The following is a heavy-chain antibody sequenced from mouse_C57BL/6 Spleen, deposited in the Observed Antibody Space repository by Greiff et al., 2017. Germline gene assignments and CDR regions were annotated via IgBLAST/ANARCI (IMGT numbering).Heavy chain of an antibody. CDR2: IDPENGDT. CDR3: TTHGNYDWYFDV. Sequence: EVQLQQSGAELVRPGASVKLSCTASGFNIKDDYMHWVKQRPEQGLEWIGWIDPENGDTEYASKFQGKATITADTSSNTAYLQLSSLTSEDTAVYYCTTHGNYDWYFDVWGTGTTVTVSS. V-gene: IGHV14-4*01. J-gene: IGHJ1*03. D-gene: IGHD2-1*01. CDR1: GFNIKDDY.